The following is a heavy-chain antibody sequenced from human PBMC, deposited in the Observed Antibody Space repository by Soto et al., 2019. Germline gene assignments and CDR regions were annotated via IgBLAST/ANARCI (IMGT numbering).Heavy chain of an antibody. CDR1: GFTFSSYA. Sequence: PGGSLRLSCAASGFTFSSYAMSWVRQAPGKGLEWVPAISGSGGSTYYADSVKGRFTISSDNSKNTLYLQMNSLRAEDTAVYYCAKDVRCSSWQPPYYFDYWGQGTLVTVSS. J-gene: IGHJ4*02. D-gene: IGHD6-13*01. CDR3: AKDVRCSSWQPPYYFDY. V-gene: IGHV3-23*01. CDR2: ISGSGGST.